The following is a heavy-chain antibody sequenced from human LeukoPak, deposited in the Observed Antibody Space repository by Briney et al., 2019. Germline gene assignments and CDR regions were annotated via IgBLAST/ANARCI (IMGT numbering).Heavy chain of an antibody. CDR3: HCIAAEAVDY. CDR2: IIPIFGTA. D-gene: IGHD6-6*01. V-gene: IGHV1-69*13. CDR1: GYTFTGYY. J-gene: IGHJ4*02. Sequence: PGASVKVSCKASGYTFTGYYMHWVRQAPGQGLEWMGGIIPIFGTANYAQKFQGRVTITADESTSTAYMELSSLRSEDTAVYYCHCIAAEAVDYWGQGTLVTVSS.